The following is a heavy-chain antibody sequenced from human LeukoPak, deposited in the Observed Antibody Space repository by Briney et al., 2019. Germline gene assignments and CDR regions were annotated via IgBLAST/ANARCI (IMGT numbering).Heavy chain of an antibody. J-gene: IGHJ4*02. CDR2: FRYDGNHD. V-gene: IGHV3-30*02. Sequence: GGPLRLSCAASGFPFNNYVIHWVRLPPGKGLEWVAFFRYDGNHDYYADSVKGRFTSSRDNSKNTLFLQMNSLRAEDTAVYYCASRPTGFDWGPFDYWGQGTLVTVSS. D-gene: IGHD5-12*01. CDR1: GFPFNNYV. CDR3: ASRPTGFDWGPFDY.